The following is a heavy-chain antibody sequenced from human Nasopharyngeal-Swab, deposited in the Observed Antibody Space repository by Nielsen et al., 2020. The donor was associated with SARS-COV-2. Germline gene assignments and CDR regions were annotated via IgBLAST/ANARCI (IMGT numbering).Heavy chain of an antibody. CDR3: ASSGYSYGTGPYDY. Sequence: SETLPLTCTVSGDSISTQYWSWVRQPAGKGLEWIGRIHASGKSNYNPSLKSRVNMSVDTSKKQFSLRLSSVTAADTAVYYCASSGYSYGTGPYDYWGQGTLVTVSS. CDR2: IHASGKS. CDR1: GDSISTQY. J-gene: IGHJ4*02. V-gene: IGHV4-4*07. D-gene: IGHD5-18*01.